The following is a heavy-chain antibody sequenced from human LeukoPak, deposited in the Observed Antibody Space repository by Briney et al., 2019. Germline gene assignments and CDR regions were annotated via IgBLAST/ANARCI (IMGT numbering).Heavy chain of an antibody. Sequence: XVXQXXGKGLEWVSVIYSGGSTYYADSVKGRFTISRDNSKNKLYLKMNSLRAEDTAVYYCARAPSGMDVWGQGTTVTVSS. V-gene: IGHV3-66*01. CDR3: ARAPSGMDV. CDR2: IYSGGST. J-gene: IGHJ6*02.